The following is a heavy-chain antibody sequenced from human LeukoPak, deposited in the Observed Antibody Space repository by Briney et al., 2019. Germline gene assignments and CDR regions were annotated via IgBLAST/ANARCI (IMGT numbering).Heavy chain of an antibody. CDR3: VRDGSGYDL. J-gene: IGHJ4*02. CDR1: VTNSW. Sequence: GGSLRLSCAVSVTNSWMSWVRQAPGTGLEWVANIKEDGSQKYYVDSVKGRFTISRDNAKNSLYLQMNSLRAEDTAVYYCVRDGSGYDLWGQGTLVTVSS. D-gene: IGHD5-12*01. V-gene: IGHV3-7*04. CDR2: IKEDGSQK.